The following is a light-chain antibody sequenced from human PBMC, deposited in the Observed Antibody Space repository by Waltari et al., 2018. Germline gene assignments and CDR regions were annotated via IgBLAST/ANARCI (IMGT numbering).Light chain of an antibody. V-gene: IGKV1-12*01. CDR1: QAISGW. Sequence: DIKMTQSPSSVSASEGHSVTITCRASQAISGWLAWYQQKPGRAPKLLIYGASSLHSGVSSRFSGSGSGTDFTLTISSLQPEDFAIYYCQQATSLPLTFGGGTRVEIK. J-gene: IGKJ4*01. CDR3: QQATSLPLT. CDR2: GAS.